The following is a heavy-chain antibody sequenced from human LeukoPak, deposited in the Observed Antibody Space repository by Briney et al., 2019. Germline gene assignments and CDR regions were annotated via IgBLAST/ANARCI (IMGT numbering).Heavy chain of an antibody. D-gene: IGHD3-22*01. CDR3: TRPGDYYDSSGYLNWFDP. V-gene: IGHV3-73*01. CDR2: IRSKANSYAT. Sequence: PGGSLRHSCAASGFTFSGSAMHAVRPASGEGLEWVGRIRSKANSYATAYAASGKGRFTISRDDSKNTEYLQMNSLKTEDTAVYYCTRPGDYYDSSGYLNWFDPWGQGTLVTVSS. J-gene: IGHJ5*02. CDR1: GFTFSGSA.